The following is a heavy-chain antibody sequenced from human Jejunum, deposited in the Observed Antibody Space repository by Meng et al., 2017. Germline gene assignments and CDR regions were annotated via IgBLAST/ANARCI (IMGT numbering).Heavy chain of an antibody. CDR3: ARDWGDVRGGFDF. D-gene: IGHD3-10*02. J-gene: IGHJ4*02. Sequence: QVRLQQSGPGMWKHPLTLSPTCAIAGDSVSRNSAAWSWIRQSPSRGLEWLGRTYYRSKYYNDYALSVKSRITINPDTSKNQFSLQLNSVTPEDTAIYYCARDWGDVRGGFDFWGQGTLVTVSS. V-gene: IGHV6-1*01. CDR2: TYYRSKYYN. CDR1: GDSVSRNSAA.